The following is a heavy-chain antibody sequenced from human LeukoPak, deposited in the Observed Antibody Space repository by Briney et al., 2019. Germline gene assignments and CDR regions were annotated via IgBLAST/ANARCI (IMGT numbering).Heavy chain of an antibody. V-gene: IGHV3-7*03. CDR1: GFTFSSYW. Sequence: GGSLRLSCAASGFTFSSYWMNWARQAPGKGLEWVASINHNGNVNYYVDSVKGRFTISRDNAKNSLYLQMSNLRAEDTAVYFCARGGGLDVWGQGTTITVSS. J-gene: IGHJ6*02. CDR3: ARGGGLDV. CDR2: INHNGNVN. D-gene: IGHD3-16*01.